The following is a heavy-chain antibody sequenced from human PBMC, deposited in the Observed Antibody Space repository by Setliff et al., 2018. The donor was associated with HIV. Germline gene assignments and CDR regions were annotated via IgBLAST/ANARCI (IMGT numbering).Heavy chain of an antibody. CDR1: GISFGNHW. CDR3: VRVVTIFSTGPHFDP. J-gene: IGHJ5*02. CDR2: ISPDGSST. Sequence: GGSLRLSCGASGISFGNHWIHWVRQTAEKGLVWVSRISPDGSSTMYADSVKGRFTISRDNAKNTVYLQMNSLRAEDTAVYYCVRVVTIFSTGPHFDPWGQGTLVTVSS. D-gene: IGHD3-3*01. V-gene: IGHV3-74*03.